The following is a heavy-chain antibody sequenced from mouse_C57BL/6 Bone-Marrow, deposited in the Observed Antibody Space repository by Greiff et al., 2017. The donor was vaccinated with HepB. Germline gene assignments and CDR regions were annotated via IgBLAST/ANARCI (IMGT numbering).Heavy chain of an antibody. CDR3: ASFAVVAPDYFDY. CDR2: IDPANGNT. V-gene: IGHV14-3*01. Sequence: EVQRVESVAELVRPGASVKLSCTASGFNIKNTYMHWVKQRPEQGLEWIGRIDPANGNTKYAPKFQGKATITADTSSNTAYLQLSSLTSEDTAIYYCASFAVVAPDYFDYWGQGTTLTVSS. CDR1: GFNIKNTY. D-gene: IGHD1-1*01. J-gene: IGHJ2*01.